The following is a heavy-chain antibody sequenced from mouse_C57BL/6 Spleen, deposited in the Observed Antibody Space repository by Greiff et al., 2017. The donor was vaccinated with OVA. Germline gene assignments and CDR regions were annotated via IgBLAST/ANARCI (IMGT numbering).Heavy chain of an antibody. J-gene: IGHJ1*03. V-gene: IGHV3-6*01. CDR2: ISYDGSN. Sequence: EVQLQQSGPGLVKPSQSLFLTCSVTGYSITSGYYWNWIRQFPGNKLEWMGYISYDGSNKYNPSLKNRISITRDTSKNQFFLKLNSVTTEDTATYYCARDGTTVVGWYFDVWGTGTTVTVSS. CDR1: GYSITSGYY. D-gene: IGHD1-1*01. CDR3: ARDGTTVVGWYFDV.